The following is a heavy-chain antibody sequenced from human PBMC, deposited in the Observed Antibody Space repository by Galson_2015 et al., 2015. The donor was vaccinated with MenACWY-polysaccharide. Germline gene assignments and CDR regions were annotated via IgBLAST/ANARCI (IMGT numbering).Heavy chain of an antibody. CDR3: VRLLGGVSFDS. Sequence: PALVKPTQALSLPCTFSGFSVPATGVGVGWIRQPPGKAPEWLAHIYLDGDKRFNPSLGARLNITKEPAREQVVLTITDMDPVDTATYYCVRLLGGVSFDSWGQGTL. D-gene: IGHD1-26*01. CDR2: IYLDGDK. CDR1: GFSVPATGVG. J-gene: IGHJ4*02. V-gene: IGHV2-5*02.